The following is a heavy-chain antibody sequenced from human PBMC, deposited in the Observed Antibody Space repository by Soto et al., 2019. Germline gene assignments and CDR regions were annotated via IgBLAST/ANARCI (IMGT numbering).Heavy chain of an antibody. CDR1: GFTFQNYA. V-gene: IGHV3-64*01. J-gene: IGHJ6*02. CDR2: ISSDGRSR. CDR3: VRGRGTGRDYRSYYNYGTDV. D-gene: IGHD2-8*02. Sequence: QLVESGGGLVQPGGSLRLSCAASGFTFQNYAMHWVRQSPGKGLEYVSGISSDGRSRYDAKSVKGRFSISRDNSKSTLYLQMGRLRTGDVAVYFCVRGRGTGRDYRSYYNYGTDVWGQGTTVTVSS.